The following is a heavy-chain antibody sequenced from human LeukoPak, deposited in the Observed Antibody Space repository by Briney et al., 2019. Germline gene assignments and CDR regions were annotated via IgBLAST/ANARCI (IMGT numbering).Heavy chain of an antibody. J-gene: IGHJ4*02. V-gene: IGHV3-23*01. CDR1: GFTFNTAW. CDR2: ISGSGGST. CDR3: AKGGAPLLWFGELSRIDY. Sequence: GGSLRLSCAVSGFTFNTAWMAWVRQAPGKGLEWVSAISGSGGSTYYADSVKGRFTISRDSSKNTLYLQMNSLRAEDTAVYYCAKGGAPLLWFGELSRIDYWGQGTLVTVSS. D-gene: IGHD3-10*01.